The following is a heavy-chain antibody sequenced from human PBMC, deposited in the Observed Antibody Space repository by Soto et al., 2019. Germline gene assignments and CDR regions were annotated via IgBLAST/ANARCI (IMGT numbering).Heavy chain of an antibody. CDR2: MYYSGSS. Sequence: QLQLQESGPGLVKPSETLSLTCSVSGGSISSRTFWWAWIRQPPGKGLEWIGDMYYSGSSYSSPSLKSRVTLTIDTTKNQLSLKLNSVTAADTAVYCCARHPSDYYNYEGSGIFDYWGQGTLVTVSS. CDR1: GGSISSRTFW. D-gene: IGHD3-22*01. CDR3: ARHPSDYYNYEGSGIFDY. J-gene: IGHJ4*02. V-gene: IGHV4-39*01.